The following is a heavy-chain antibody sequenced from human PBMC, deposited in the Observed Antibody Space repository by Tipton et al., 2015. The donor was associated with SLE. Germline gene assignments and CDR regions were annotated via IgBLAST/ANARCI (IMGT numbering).Heavy chain of an antibody. CDR3: AREGTISVALDAFDI. V-gene: IGHV3-30*04. CDR2: ISYDGSNK. J-gene: IGHJ3*02. D-gene: IGHD3-3*01. CDR1: GFTFSSYA. Sequence: SLRLSCAASGFTFSSYAMHWVRQAPGKGLEWVAVISYDGSNKYYADSLKGRFTVSRDNSKNTLYLQMNSLRAEDTAVYYCAREGTISVALDAFDIWGQGTMVTVSS.